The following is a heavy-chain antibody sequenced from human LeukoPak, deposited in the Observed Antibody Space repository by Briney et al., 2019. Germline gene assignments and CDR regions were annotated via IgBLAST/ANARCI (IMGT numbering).Heavy chain of an antibody. CDR2: INGYNGYT. D-gene: IGHD6-19*01. CDR1: GYTFTSYD. J-gene: IGHJ3*02. CDR3: ARRVAVARRDAFDI. Sequence: ASVKVSCKASGYTFTSYDISWIRQAPGQGLEWMGWINGYNGYTNYAQRLQGRVTMTRDTSTSTAYMELKSPSSDDTAVYYCARRVAVARRDAFDIWGQGTMVTVSS. V-gene: IGHV1-18*01.